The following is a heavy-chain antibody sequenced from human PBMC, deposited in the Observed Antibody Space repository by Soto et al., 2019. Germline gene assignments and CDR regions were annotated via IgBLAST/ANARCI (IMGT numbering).Heavy chain of an antibody. CDR3: GRGLRSSWYRLVVYYYSGMAV. J-gene: IGHJ6*02. D-gene: IGHD6-13*01. CDR2: IKHSGST. CDR1: GGSFSGYY. Sequence: PSETLALTCAVYGGSFSGYYWSWIRQPPGKGLEWIGEIKHSGSTNYNPSLKSRVTISVDTSKNQFSLKLSSVTAADTAVYYCGRGLRSSWYRLVVYYYSGMAVWGQGTTVTVSS. V-gene: IGHV4-34*01.